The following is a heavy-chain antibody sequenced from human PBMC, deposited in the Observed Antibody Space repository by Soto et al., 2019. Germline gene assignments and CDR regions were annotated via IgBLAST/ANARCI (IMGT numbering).Heavy chain of an antibody. J-gene: IGHJ4*01. Sequence: GGSLRLSCAASGFILDDFTMHWVRLVPGKGLQWVSYITWDGRIAMYADSVKGRVTISRDNTNNHLYLQMNSLRSDDTALYYCAKDEGAAVESPGDWGHVTLVTVSS. CDR2: ITWDGRIA. D-gene: IGHD6-13*01. V-gene: IGHV3-43*01. CDR3: AKDEGAAVESPGD. CDR1: GFILDDFT.